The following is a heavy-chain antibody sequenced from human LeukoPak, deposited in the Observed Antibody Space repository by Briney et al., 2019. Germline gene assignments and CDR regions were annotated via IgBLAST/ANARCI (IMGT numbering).Heavy chain of an antibody. D-gene: IGHD2-2*01. CDR3: AKIGGYCSSTSCSDY. Sequence: GGSLRLSCAASGFTFSSYAMSWVRQAPGKGLEWVSAISGSGGSTYYADSVKGRFTISRDNSKNTLYLQMNSLRAEDTAVYYCAKIGGYCSSTSCSDYWGQGTLVTVSS. CDR2: ISGSGGST. J-gene: IGHJ4*02. CDR1: GFTFSSYA. V-gene: IGHV3-23*01.